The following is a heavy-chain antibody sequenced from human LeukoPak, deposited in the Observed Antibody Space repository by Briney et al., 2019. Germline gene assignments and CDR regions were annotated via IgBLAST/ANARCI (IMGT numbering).Heavy chain of an antibody. CDR2: INHSGST. CDR3: ARGFVGATNY. J-gene: IGHJ4*02. CDR1: GGSFSGYY. Sequence: SETLSLTCAVYGGSFSGYYWSWIRQPPGKGLEWIGEINHSGSTNYNPSLKSRVTISVDTSKNQFSLKLSSVTAADTAVYYCARGFVGATNYWGQGTLVTVSS. V-gene: IGHV4-34*01. D-gene: IGHD1-26*01.